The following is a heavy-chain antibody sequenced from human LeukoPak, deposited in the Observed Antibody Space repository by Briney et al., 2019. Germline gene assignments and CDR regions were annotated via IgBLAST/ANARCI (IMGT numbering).Heavy chain of an antibody. Sequence: PGGSLRLSCAASGFTFTSYWMSWVRQAPGKGPEWVSSISTYSNHIKYADSVKGRFTISRDDAKNSLFLQMNSLRAEDTAVYYCASLAMTTLTPFDHWGQGTLVTVSS. V-gene: IGHV3-21*01. J-gene: IGHJ4*02. CDR3: ASLAMTTLTPFDH. CDR2: ISTYSNHI. CDR1: GFTFTSYW. D-gene: IGHD4-17*01.